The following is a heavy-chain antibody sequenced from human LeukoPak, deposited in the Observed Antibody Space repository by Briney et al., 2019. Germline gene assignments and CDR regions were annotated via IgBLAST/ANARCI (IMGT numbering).Heavy chain of an antibody. CDR2: IYYSGST. D-gene: IGHD3-22*01. V-gene: IGHV4-59*01. J-gene: IGHJ6*02. CDR3: ARVSSGNYNGMDV. CDR1: GGSISSYY. Sequence: PSETLSLTCTISGGSISSYYWSWIRQPPGKGLEWIGYIYYSGSTNYNPSLKSRVTMSVDTSKNQFSLKLNSVTAADTAVYHCARVSSGNYNGMDVWGQGTTVTVSS.